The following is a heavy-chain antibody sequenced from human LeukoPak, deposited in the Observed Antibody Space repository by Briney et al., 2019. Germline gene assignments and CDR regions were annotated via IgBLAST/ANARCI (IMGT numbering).Heavy chain of an antibody. CDR3: ARAKAEYQLLYASYFDY. CDR2: ISSSSSYI. J-gene: IGHJ4*02. D-gene: IGHD2-2*02. Sequence: GGSLRLSCAASGFTFSSYSMNWVRQAPGKGLEWVSSISSSSSYIYCADSVKGRFTISRDNAKNSLYLQMNSLRAEDTAVYYCARAKAEYQLLYASYFDYWGQGTLVTVSS. CDR1: GFTFSSYS. V-gene: IGHV3-21*01.